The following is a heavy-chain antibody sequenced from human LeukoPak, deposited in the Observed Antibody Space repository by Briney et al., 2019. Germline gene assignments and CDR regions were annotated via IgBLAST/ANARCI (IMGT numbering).Heavy chain of an antibody. V-gene: IGHV3-30*02. CDR1: GFNFSNYG. CDR2: IWYDGSNK. CDR3: ARSLVPGTYYYYYYMDV. D-gene: IGHD1-1*01. Sequence: GGSLRLSCAASGFNFSNYGMHWVRQAPGKGLEWVAFIWYDGSNKYYPDSVKGRFTISRDNSKNTLYLQMSSLRGEETAVYYCARSLVPGTYYYYYYMDVWGKGTTVTVSS. J-gene: IGHJ6*03.